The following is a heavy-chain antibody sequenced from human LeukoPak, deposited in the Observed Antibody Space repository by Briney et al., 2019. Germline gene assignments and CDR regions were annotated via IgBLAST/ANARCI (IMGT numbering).Heavy chain of an antibody. Sequence: GGSLRLSCTVSGFTVSSNSMSWVRQAPGKGLEWVSFIYSDNTHYSDSVKGRFTISRDNSKNTLYLQMNSLRADDTAVYYCAKRGGMYPAYYFDYWGQGTLVTVSS. V-gene: IGHV3-53*01. CDR2: IYSDNT. CDR1: GFTVSSNS. CDR3: AKRGGMYPAYYFDY. D-gene: IGHD3-16*01. J-gene: IGHJ4*02.